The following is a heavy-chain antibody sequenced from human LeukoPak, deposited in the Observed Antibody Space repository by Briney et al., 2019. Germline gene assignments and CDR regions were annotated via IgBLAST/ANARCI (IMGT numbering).Heavy chain of an antibody. CDR2: IRGKAYGGTT. CDR1: GFTLGDFA. D-gene: IGHD6-13*01. V-gene: IGHV3-49*03. J-gene: IGHJ4*02. Sequence: PGGSLRLSCTASGFTLGDFATSWFRQAPGKGLEWVGFIRGKAYGGTTEYAASVKGRFTISRDDSKSIAYLQMNSLKTEDTAVYYCTRDTRGGVSAAGPVRGQGTLVTVSS. CDR3: TRDTRGGVSAAGPV.